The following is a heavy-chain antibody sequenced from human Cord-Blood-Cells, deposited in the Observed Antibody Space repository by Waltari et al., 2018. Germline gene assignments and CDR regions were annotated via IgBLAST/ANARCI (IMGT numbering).Heavy chain of an antibody. CDR1: GFSLITSGTR. D-gene: IGHD6-13*01. V-gene: IGHV2-70*04. Sequence: VHSKAYGPALVRLTHTLPLPRTFSGFSLITSGTRVRWIRQPPGKALEWLARIDWDDDKFYSTSLKTRLTISKDTSKNQVVLTMTNMDPVDTATYYCARSLYSSSWYFDYWGQGTLVTVSS. J-gene: IGHJ4*02. CDR2: IDWDDDK. CDR3: ARSLYSSSWYFDY.